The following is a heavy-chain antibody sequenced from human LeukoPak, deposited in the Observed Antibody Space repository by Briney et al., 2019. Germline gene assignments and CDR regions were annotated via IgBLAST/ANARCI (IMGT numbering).Heavy chain of an antibody. D-gene: IGHD3-10*01. CDR1: GFTFDDYA. Sequence: PGGSLRLSCAASGFTFDDYAMHWVRQAPGKGLEWVSGISWNSGSIGYADSVKGRFTTSRDNAKNSLYLQMNSLRAEDTALYYCAKDWFPGYGMDVWGQGTTVTVSS. V-gene: IGHV3-9*01. J-gene: IGHJ6*02. CDR3: AKDWFPGYGMDV. CDR2: ISWNSGSI.